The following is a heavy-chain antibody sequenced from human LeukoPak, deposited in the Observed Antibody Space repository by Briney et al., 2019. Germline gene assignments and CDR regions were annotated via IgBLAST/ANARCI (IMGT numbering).Heavy chain of an antibody. CDR2: IRSKAYGGTT. Sequence: GGSLRLSCTASGFTFGDYAMSWVRQAPGKGLEWVGFIRSKAYGGTTEYAASVKGRFTISRDDSKSIAYLQMNSLKTEETAVYYCTRVNRDAFDIWGQGTMVTVSS. J-gene: IGHJ3*02. CDR3: TRVNRDAFDI. CDR1: GFTFGDYA. V-gene: IGHV3-49*04.